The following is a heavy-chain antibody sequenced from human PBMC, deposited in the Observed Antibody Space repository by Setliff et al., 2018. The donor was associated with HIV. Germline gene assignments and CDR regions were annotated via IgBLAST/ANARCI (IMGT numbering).Heavy chain of an antibody. V-gene: IGHV4-59*11. CDR3: ARDGYNYSYYYYYGMDV. CDR1: GGSISSHY. Sequence: PSETLSLTCTVSGGSISSHYWSWIRQPPGKGLEWIGSIYYSGSTNYNPSLKSRVTISVDTSKNQFSLKLSSVTAADTAVYYCARDGYNYSYYYYYGMDVWGQGTTVTVSS. J-gene: IGHJ6*02. CDR2: IYYSGST. D-gene: IGHD5-12*01.